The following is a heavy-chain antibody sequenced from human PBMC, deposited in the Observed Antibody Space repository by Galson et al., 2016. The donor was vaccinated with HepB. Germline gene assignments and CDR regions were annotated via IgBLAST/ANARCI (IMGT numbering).Heavy chain of an antibody. CDR3: ARGGSRPIDY. V-gene: IGHV3-74*01. Sequence: SLRLSCAPSGFTFSSHWMHWVRQAPGKGLVWVSRINTDGSSTSYADSVKGRFPISRDNAKNTLYLQMYSLRAEYTAVYYCARGGSRPIDYWGQGTLVTVSS. D-gene: IGHD1-26*01. CDR2: INTDGSST. J-gene: IGHJ4*02. CDR1: GFTFSSHW.